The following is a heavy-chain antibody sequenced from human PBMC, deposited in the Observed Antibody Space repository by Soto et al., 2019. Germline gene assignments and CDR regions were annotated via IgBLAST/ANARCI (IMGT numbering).Heavy chain of an antibody. CDR2: VSWYIDNR. CDR1: GLTFDDYT. V-gene: IGHV3-43*01. Sequence: CGPLRLSCAASGLTFDDYTMHWVRQHPGKGLEWVSLVSWYIDNRIYADSVKGRFTISRDNINNSLFLQRNSLRAEDTAVYFWVQGATAAGDVCDFWDIRRMVTAS. D-gene: IGHD2-21*02. J-gene: IGHJ3*01. CDR3: VQGATAAGDVCDF.